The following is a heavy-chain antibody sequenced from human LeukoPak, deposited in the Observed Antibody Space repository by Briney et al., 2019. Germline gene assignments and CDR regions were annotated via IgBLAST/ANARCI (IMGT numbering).Heavy chain of an antibody. CDR3: ARDPEEQYSSSWYHYYYGMDV. J-gene: IGHJ6*02. Sequence: PSETLSLTCTVSGGSISSSSYYWGWIRQPPGKGLEWIGSIYYSGSTYYNPSLKSRVTISVDTSKNQFSLKLSSVTAADTAVYYCARDPEEQYSSSWYHYYYGMDVWGQGTTVTVSS. V-gene: IGHV4-39*07. CDR2: IYYSGST. D-gene: IGHD6-13*01. CDR1: GGSISSSSYY.